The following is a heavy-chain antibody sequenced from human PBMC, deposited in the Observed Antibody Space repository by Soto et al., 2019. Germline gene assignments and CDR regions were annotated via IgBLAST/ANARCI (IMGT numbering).Heavy chain of an antibody. CDR3: TREQSDDNYFDP. J-gene: IGHJ5*02. Sequence: SETLSLTXTVSGAALSSGGYFYTWVRQPPGKGLEWLGYIYYSGGTNYNPSLKSRVTIPLDKSKSQFSLRLISVTAADTAVYYCTREQSDDNYFDPWGQGTLVTVSS. CDR2: IYYSGGT. D-gene: IGHD6-19*01. V-gene: IGHV4-61*08. CDR1: GAALSSGGYF.